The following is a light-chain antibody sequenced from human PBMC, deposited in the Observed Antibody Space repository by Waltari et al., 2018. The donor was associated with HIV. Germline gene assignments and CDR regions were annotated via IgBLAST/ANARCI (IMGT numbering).Light chain of an antibody. J-gene: IGKJ1*01. CDR2: TAS. CDR3: QQLNSYPRT. Sequence: DIQLTQSPSFLSASVGDRVTITCRASQGISNYLAWYQQEPGKAPKLLIFTASTLQSGVPSRFSGSGSGTEFTLTISSLQPEDFATYYRQQLNSYPRTFGQGTKVEIK. V-gene: IGKV1-9*01. CDR1: QGISNY.